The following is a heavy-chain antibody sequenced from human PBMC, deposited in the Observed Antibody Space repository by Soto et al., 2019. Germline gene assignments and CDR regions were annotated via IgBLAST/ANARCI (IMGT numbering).Heavy chain of an antibody. V-gene: IGHV3-9*01. CDR2: ISWNSNII. Sequence: PGGSLRLSCAASGFTFYDYAMHWVRRVPGKGLEWVSSISWNSNIIGYADSVKGRFTISRDNAKNSLYLQMNSLRPEDTALYYCAKGGPDGFCSGGRCYFDYWGQGTRVTVSS. D-gene: IGHD2-15*01. J-gene: IGHJ4*02. CDR1: GFTFYDYA. CDR3: AKGGPDGFCSGGRCYFDY.